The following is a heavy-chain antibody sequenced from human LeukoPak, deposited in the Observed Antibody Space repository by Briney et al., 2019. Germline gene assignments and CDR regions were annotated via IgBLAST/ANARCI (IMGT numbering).Heavy chain of an antibody. CDR2: IYTSWST. J-gene: IGHJ4*02. V-gene: IGHV4-4*07. CDR3: ARASLNYDSSGYYYPPAFDY. Sequence: SETLSLTCTVSGGSIRSYYWSWIRQPAEKGLEWIGRIYTSWSTNYNPSLKRRVTMSVDTSKNQFSLKLISVTAADTAVYYCARASLNYDSSGYYYPPAFDYWGQGTLVTVSS. D-gene: IGHD3-22*01. CDR1: GGSIRSYY.